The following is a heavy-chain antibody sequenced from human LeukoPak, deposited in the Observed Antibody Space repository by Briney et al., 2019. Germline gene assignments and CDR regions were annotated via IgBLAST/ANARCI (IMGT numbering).Heavy chain of an antibody. Sequence: PSETLSLTCTVSGGSISSYYWSWIRQPPGKGLEWIGYIYYSGSTNYNPSLKSRVTISVDTSKNQFSLKLSSVTAADTAVYYCASLGAVSRRRIYYYYGMDVWGQGTTVSVSS. D-gene: IGHD1-26*01. J-gene: IGHJ6*02. CDR2: IYYSGST. V-gene: IGHV4-59*01. CDR3: ASLGAVSRRRIYYYYGMDV. CDR1: GGSISSYY.